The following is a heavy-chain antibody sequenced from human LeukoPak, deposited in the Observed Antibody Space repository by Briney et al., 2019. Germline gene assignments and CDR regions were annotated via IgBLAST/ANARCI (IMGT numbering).Heavy chain of an antibody. J-gene: IGHJ4*02. D-gene: IGHD3/OR15-3a*01. V-gene: IGHV3-7*01. CDR2: IKEDGSEK. Sequence: PGGSLRLSCAASGFTFSNYWMTWVRQAPGKGLECVAHIKEDGSEKYYVDSVRGRFTTSRDNAKNSLYLQMNSLRAEDTALYYCAGSIIGHFDYWGQGILVTVSS. CDR1: GFTFSNYW. CDR3: AGSIIGHFDY.